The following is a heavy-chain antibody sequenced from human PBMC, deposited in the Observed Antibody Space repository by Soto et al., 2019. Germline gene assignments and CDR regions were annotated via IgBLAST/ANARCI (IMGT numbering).Heavy chain of an antibody. Sequence: PSQTLSLTCAVSGDRVSSNSAALRWIRQSPSRGFEWLGMRYYRSKWYNYSAVSVKSRITINPETSKNQFPLDLTSGSAEDTSLYSRARYTSSYRGWDDWGQGTLVTVSS. CDR3: ARYTSSYRGWDD. D-gene: IGHD2-2*01. CDR1: GDRVSSNSAA. V-gene: IGHV6-1*01. CDR2: RYYRSKWYN. J-gene: IGHJ4*02.